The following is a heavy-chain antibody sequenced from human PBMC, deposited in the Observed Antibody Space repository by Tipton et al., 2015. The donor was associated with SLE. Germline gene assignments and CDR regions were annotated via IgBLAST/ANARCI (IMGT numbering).Heavy chain of an antibody. CDR2: IYYSGST. D-gene: IGHD3-10*01. V-gene: IGHV4-39*07. CDR1: GGSISCSSYY. J-gene: IGHJ3*02. CDR3: ASQGYYYGSGSLDAFDI. Sequence: TLSLTCTVSGGSISCSSYYWGWIRQPPGKGLEWIGSIYYSGSTYYNPSLKSRVTISVDTSKNQFSLKLSSVTAADTAMYYCASQGYYYGSGSLDAFDIWGQGTMVTVSS.